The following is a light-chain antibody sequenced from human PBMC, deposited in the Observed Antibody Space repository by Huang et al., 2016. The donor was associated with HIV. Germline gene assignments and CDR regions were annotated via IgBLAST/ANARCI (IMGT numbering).Light chain of an antibody. CDR2: KSS. Sequence: DIQMTQSPSPLSATVGDRVTISCRASQNINSWLAWYQQKPGKAPRRLIYKSSNLESGVPSRFSGSGSGTEFSLTSTTLQPEDFATYYCQQYYGSFTFGGGTKVEVK. J-gene: IGKJ4*01. CDR1: QNINSW. V-gene: IGKV1-5*03. CDR3: QQYYGSFT.